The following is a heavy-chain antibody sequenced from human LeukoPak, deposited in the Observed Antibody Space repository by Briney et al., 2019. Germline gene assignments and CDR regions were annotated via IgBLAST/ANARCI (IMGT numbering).Heavy chain of an antibody. CDR2: INPNSGGT. CDR3: ARVRGSGSYTAFDI. V-gene: IGHV1-2*02. Sequence: ASVKVSCKASGYSFTAYYMHWVRQAPGQGLEWMGWINPNSGGTNYAQKFQGRVTMTRDTSISTAYMELSRLRSDDTAVYYCARVRGSGSYTAFDIWGQGTMVTVSS. CDR1: GYSFTAYY. D-gene: IGHD1-26*01. J-gene: IGHJ3*02.